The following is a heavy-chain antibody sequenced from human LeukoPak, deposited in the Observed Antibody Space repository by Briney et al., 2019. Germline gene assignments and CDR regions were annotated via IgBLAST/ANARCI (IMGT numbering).Heavy chain of an antibody. D-gene: IGHD1-14*01. V-gene: IGHV1-8*01. Sequence: ASVRVSCKASGYTFTSYDTNWVRHATGQGLEWVGWMNPNSGNTGYAQKFQGRVTMTRNTSISTAYMELSSLRSEDTAVYYCAGAKPHTPSYYYYMDVWGKGTTVTVSS. CDR2: MNPNSGNT. CDR1: GYTFTSYD. CDR3: AGAKPHTPSYYYYMDV. J-gene: IGHJ6*03.